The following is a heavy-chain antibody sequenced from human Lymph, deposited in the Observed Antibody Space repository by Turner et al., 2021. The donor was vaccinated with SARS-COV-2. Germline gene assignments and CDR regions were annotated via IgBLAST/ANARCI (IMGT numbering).Heavy chain of an antibody. CDR3: ARDVERYNDFWSGYSGGYGMDV. D-gene: IGHD3-3*01. V-gene: IGHV1-2*02. J-gene: IGHJ6*02. CDR1: GYTFTGSY. CDR2: INPNSGGT. Sequence: QVQLVQSGAEVKKPGAPVKVSCMASGYTFTGSYMHWVRQAPGQGLEWMGWINPNSGGTNYAQKFQGRVTMTRDTSISAAYMELSRLRSDDTAVYYCARDVERYNDFWSGYSGGYGMDVWGQGTTVTVSS.